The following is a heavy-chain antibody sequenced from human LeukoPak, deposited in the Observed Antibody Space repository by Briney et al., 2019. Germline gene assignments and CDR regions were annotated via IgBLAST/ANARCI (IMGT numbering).Heavy chain of an antibody. J-gene: IGHJ6*04. CDR1: GGTFSSYA. CDR3: ARTRTEYCSSTSCYQHYYYGMDV. CDR2: IIPIFGTA. Sequence: SVKDSCKDSGGTFSSYAISWVRQAPGQGLECMGGIIPIFGTANYAQKFQGRVTITADESTSTAYMELSSLRSADTAVYYCARTRTEYCSSTSCYQHYYYGMDVWGKGNTVTVSS. V-gene: IGHV1-69*01. D-gene: IGHD2-2*01.